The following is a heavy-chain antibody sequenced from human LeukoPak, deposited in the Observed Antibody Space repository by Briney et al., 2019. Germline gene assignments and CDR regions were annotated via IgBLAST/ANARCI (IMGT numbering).Heavy chain of an antibody. CDR3: AREAYYDSSGYLVDY. V-gene: IGHV4-4*07. J-gene: IGHJ4*02. CDR2: IYTSGST. D-gene: IGHD3-22*01. Sequence: SETLSLTCTVSCGSIRSYYWSWIRQPAGKGLEWSGRIYTSGSTNYNPSLKSRLTMSGDTSKNQSSLKLCSVTPADTAVYYCAREAYYDSSGYLVDYWGQGTLVTVSS. CDR1: CGSIRSYY.